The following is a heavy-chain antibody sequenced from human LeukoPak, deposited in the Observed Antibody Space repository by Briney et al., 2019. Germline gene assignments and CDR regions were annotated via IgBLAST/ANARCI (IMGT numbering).Heavy chain of an antibody. D-gene: IGHD5-18*01. CDR3: ARTRDPGSRLQLWSR. V-gene: IGHV4-39*07. J-gene: IGHJ4*02. Sequence: SETLSLTCSVSDDSISGSTYYWGWIRQPPGKGLEWIASIYYRGTTYYNPSLKSRVTISVETSKNQFSLKVNSVTAADTAVYYCARTRDPGSRLQLWSRWGQGTLVTVSS. CDR1: DDSISGSTYY. CDR2: IYYRGTT.